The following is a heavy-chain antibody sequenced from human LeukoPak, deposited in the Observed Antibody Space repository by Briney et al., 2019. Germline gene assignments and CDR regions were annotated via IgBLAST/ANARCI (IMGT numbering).Heavy chain of an antibody. CDR2: IIPIFGTA. V-gene: IGHV1-69*06. Sequence: ASVKVSCKASGGTFSSYAISWVRQAPGQGLEWMGGIIPIFGTANYAQKFQGRVTITADKSTSTAYMELSSLRSEDTAVYYCAREKWSRRELRRRLDAFDIWGQGTMVTVSS. J-gene: IGHJ3*02. CDR1: GGTFSSYA. D-gene: IGHD1-26*01. CDR3: AREKWSRRELRRRLDAFDI.